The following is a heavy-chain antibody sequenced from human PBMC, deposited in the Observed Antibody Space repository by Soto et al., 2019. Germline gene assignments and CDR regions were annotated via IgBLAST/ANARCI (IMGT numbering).Heavy chain of an antibody. CDR1: GGSFSGYY. D-gene: IGHD3-3*01. J-gene: IGHJ5*02. V-gene: IGHV4-34*01. CDR2: INHSGST. CDR3: ARVRYDFWSGYRAHNWFDP. Sequence: QVQLQQWGAGLLKPSETLSLTCAVYGGSFSGYYWSWIRQPPGKGLEWIGEINHSGSTNYNPSLKSRVSISVDTSKNQFSLKLSSVTAADTAVYYCARVRYDFWSGYRAHNWFDPWGQGTLVTVSS.